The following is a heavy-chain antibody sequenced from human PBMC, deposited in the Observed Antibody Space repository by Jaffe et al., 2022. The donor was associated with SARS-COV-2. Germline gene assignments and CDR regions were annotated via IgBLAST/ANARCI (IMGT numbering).Heavy chain of an antibody. CDR1: GFTFSSYD. D-gene: IGHD3-22*01. J-gene: IGHJ6*03. CDR3: ARAGGYGYYYMDV. Sequence: EVQLVESGGGLVQPGGSLRLSCAASGFTFSSYDMHWVRQATGKGLEWVSAIGTAGDTYYPGSVKGRFTISRENAKNSLYLQMNSLRAGDTAVYYCARAGGYGYYYMDVWGKGTTVTVSS. CDR2: IGTAGDT. V-gene: IGHV3-13*01.